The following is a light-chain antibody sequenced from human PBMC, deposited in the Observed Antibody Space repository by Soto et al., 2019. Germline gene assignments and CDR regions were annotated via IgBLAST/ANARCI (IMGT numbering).Light chain of an antibody. J-gene: IGKJ5*01. CDR2: DAS. CDR1: QSVSSN. V-gene: IGKV3-15*01. Sequence: EIVMTQSPATLSVSPGERATLSCRASQSVSSNLAWYQHKPGQAPMLLIYDASTRATGIPARFSGSGSGTEFTLTISSLQSEDFAVYYCQQYNNWPITFGQGTRLEI. CDR3: QQYNNWPIT.